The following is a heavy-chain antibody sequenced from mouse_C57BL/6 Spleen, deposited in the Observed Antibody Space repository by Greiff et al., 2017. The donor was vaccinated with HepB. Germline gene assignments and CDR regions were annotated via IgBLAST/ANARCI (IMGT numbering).Heavy chain of an antibody. V-gene: IGHV1-50*01. Sequence: QVQLQQPGAELVKPGASVKLSCKASGYTFTSYWMQWVKQRPGQGLEWIGEIDPSDNYTNYNQKFKGKATLTVDTSSSTAYMQLSSLTSGDAAVYYCARVIYYYGSSPYWYFDVWGKGTTVTVSS. CDR2: IDPSDNYT. D-gene: IGHD1-1*01. CDR3: ARVIYYYGSSPYWYFDV. CDR1: GYTFTSYW. J-gene: IGHJ1*03.